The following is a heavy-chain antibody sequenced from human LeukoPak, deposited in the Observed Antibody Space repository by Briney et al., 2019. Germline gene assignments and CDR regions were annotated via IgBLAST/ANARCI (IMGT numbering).Heavy chain of an antibody. CDR2: ISSSSSYI. CDR1: GFTFSSYS. Sequence: GGSLRLSCAASGFTFSSYSMNWVRQAPGKGLEWVSSISSSSSYIYYADSVKGRFTISRDNAKNSLYLQMNSLRAEDTAVYYCAREGIAAAGTGRYYYYYMDVWGKGTTVTVSS. J-gene: IGHJ6*03. V-gene: IGHV3-21*01. CDR3: AREGIAAAGTGRYYYYYMDV. D-gene: IGHD6-13*01.